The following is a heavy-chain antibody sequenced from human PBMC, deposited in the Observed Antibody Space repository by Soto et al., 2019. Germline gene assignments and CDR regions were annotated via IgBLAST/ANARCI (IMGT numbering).Heavy chain of an antibody. J-gene: IGHJ4*02. CDR3: ARGPDYSKVGY. V-gene: IGHV4-59*02. D-gene: IGHD4-4*01. Sequence: PSETLSLTCSVSDGSVTGYCWSWIRQPPGKGLEWIGCIDYNGIAHYNPSLTSRVTMSLDTSNKHFSLKLRSVTTTDTAVYYCARGPDYSKVGYWGQGTLVTVS. CDR2: IDYNGIA. CDR1: DGSVTGYC.